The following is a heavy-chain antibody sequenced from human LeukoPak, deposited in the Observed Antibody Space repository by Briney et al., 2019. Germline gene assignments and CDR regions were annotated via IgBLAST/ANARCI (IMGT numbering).Heavy chain of an antibody. CDR3: AREVGATEPFDY. CDR1: GFTFSSYS. D-gene: IGHD1-26*01. CDR2: ISSSSSYI. V-gene: IGHV3-21*01. Sequence: PGGSLRLSCAASGFTFSSYSMNWVRQAPGKGLEWVSSISSSSSYIYYADSVKGRFTISRDNAKNSLYLQMNSLRAEDTAVYYCAREVGATEPFDYWGQGTLVTVSS. J-gene: IGHJ4*02.